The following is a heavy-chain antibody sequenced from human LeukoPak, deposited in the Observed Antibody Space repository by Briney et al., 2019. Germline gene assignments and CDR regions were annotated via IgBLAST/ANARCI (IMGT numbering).Heavy chain of an antibody. CDR2: IYSGGST. CDR1: GFTVSSNY. Sequence: GGSLRLSCAASGFTVSSNYMSWVRQAPGKGLEWVSVIYSGGSTYYADSVKGRFTISRDNSRNTLYLQMNSLRAEDTAVYYCARKDYDSSALGAFDIWGQGTMVTVSS. V-gene: IGHV3-66*01. J-gene: IGHJ3*02. D-gene: IGHD3-22*01. CDR3: ARKDYDSSALGAFDI.